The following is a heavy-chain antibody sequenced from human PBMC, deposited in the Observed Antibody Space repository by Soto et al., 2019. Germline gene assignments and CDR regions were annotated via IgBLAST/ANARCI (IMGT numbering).Heavy chain of an antibody. D-gene: IGHD2-2*01. Sequence: GGSLRLSCAASGFTFSSYGMHWVRQAPGKGLEWVAVIWYDGSNKYYADSVKGRFTISRDNSKNTLYLQMNSLRAEDTAVYYCAKDADIVVVPAAMGYWGQGTLVTVSS. CDR2: IWYDGSNK. CDR1: GFTFSSYG. CDR3: AKDADIVVVPAAMGY. J-gene: IGHJ4*02. V-gene: IGHV3-33*06.